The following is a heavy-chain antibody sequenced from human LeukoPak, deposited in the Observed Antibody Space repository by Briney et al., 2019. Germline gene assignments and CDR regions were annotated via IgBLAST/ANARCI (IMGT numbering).Heavy chain of an antibody. J-gene: IGHJ4*02. CDR3: AKGVETSTTGELPCYFDY. CDR2: ISDSTDNT. Sequence: TGGSLRLSCAASGFTFSSYAMNWVRQAPGKGLEWVSVISDSTDNTYYADSVKGRFTISRDNSKNTLYLQMTSLRTEDTAVYYCAKGVETSTTGELPCYFDYWGQGTLVTVSS. D-gene: IGHD3-10*01. V-gene: IGHV3-23*01. CDR1: GFTFSSYA.